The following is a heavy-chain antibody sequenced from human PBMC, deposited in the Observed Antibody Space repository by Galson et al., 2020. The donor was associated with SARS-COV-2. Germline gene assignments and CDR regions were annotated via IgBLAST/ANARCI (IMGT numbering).Heavy chain of an antibody. V-gene: IGHV3-21*01. Sequence: GGSLRLSCAASGFTFNSYTMNWVRQAPGKGLEWVSSITVSRSSMFYADSVKGRFTISRDDVKKSVYLQMNSLRVEDTAVYYCVRDSSTTLGVVEYLDYWGQGTLVTVSS. D-gene: IGHD3-3*01. J-gene: IGHJ4*02. CDR3: VRDSSTTLGVVEYLDY. CDR2: ITVSRSSM. CDR1: GFTFNSYT.